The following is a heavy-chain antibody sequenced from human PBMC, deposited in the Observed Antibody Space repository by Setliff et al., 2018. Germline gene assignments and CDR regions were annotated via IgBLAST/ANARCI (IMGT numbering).Heavy chain of an antibody. CDR1: IGSISSYS. V-gene: IGHV4-59*01. D-gene: IGHD3-9*01. Sequence: PSETLSLTCAVSIGSISSYSWTWIRQPPGKGLEWIGHIHYSGSTNYNPSLKSRVTMALDTTKNQISLKLSSVIAADTAVYYCARGSGYYKNWFAPWGQGTPVTVSS. CDR2: IHYSGST. CDR3: ARGSGYYKNWFAP. J-gene: IGHJ5*02.